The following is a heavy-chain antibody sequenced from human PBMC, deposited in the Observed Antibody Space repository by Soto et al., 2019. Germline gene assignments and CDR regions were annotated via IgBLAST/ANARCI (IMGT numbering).Heavy chain of an antibody. J-gene: IGHJ4*02. D-gene: IGHD3-9*01. CDR2: IYYSGST. Sequence: QVQLQESGPGLVKPSETLSLTCTVSGGSISSYYWSWIRQPPGKGLEWIGYIYYSGSTNYNPSLKSRVTISVDTSKNQFSLKLSSVTAADTAVYYCASETYYDILWGQGTLVTVSS. CDR3: ASETYYDIL. CDR1: GGSISSYY. V-gene: IGHV4-59*01.